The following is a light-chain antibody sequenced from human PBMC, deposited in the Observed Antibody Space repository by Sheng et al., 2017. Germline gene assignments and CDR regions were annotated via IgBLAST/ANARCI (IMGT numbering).Light chain of an antibody. J-gene: IGKJ1*01. CDR3: QQSYSVPRT. V-gene: IGKV1-39*01. CDR2: GTS. CDR1: QTLGKY. Sequence: DIQMTQSPSSLSASVGDRVTITCRASQTLGKYVNWYQEKPGEAPSLLIYGTSSLATGVPSRFSGSGSGSDFILTIYSLQPEDFATYYCQQSYSVPRTF.